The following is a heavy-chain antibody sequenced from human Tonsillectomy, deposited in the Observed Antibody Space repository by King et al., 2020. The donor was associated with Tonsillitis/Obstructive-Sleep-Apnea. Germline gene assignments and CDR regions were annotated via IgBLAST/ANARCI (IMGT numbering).Heavy chain of an antibody. CDR2: ISKSGRSA. Sequence: VQLVESGGGLVQPGGSLRLSCAASEFTFSNYAMNWVRQAPGKGLEWVSSISKSGRSAYYADSVKGRFPISRDNSKNTLYLQMNSLRAEDTAIYYCAKDLYDSSGYYPLFDYYYYMDVWGKGTTVTVSS. CDR1: EFTFSNYA. D-gene: IGHD3-22*01. V-gene: IGHV3-23*04. CDR3: AKDLYDSSGYYPLFDYYYYMDV. J-gene: IGHJ6*03.